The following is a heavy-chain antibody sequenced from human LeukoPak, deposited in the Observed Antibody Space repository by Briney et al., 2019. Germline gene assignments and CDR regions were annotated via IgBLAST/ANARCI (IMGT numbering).Heavy chain of an antibody. CDR2: ISSSSSYI. CDR1: GFTFSSYS. V-gene: IGHV3-21*01. J-gene: IGHJ6*02. CDR3: ARDTRPPYLGRPLYGMNV. D-gene: IGHD2-15*01. Sequence: KPGGSLRLSCAASGFTFSSYSMNWVRQAPGKGLEWVSSISSSSSYIYYADSVKGRFTISRDNAKNSLYLQMNSLRAEDTAVYYCARDTRPPYLGRPLYGMNVWGQGTTVTVSS.